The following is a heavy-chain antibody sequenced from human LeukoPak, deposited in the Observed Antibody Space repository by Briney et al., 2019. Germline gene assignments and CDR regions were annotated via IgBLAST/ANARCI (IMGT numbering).Heavy chain of an antibody. D-gene: IGHD6-13*01. CDR1: GFTFDDYA. J-gene: IGHJ4*02. V-gene: IGHV3-9*01. Sequence: GRSLRLSCAASGFTFDDYAMHWVRQAPGKGLEWVSGISWNSGSIGYADSVKGRFTISRDNAKNSLYLQMNSLRAEDTAVYYCARDHELTSAGNDFWGQGTLVTVSS. CDR3: ARDHELTSAGNDF. CDR2: ISWNSGSI.